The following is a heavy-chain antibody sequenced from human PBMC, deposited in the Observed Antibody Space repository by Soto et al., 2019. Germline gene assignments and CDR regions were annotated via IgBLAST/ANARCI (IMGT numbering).Heavy chain of an antibody. Sequence: PGGSLRLFCAASGFTFSSCGMHWVRQAPGKGLEWVAVIWSDGSNKYYADSVKGRFTISRDNSKNRLYLQMNSLRIEDTAVYNCARGRYGMDVWGRGTTVTVSS. V-gene: IGHV3-33*01. CDR1: GFTFSSCG. J-gene: IGHJ6*02. CDR3: ARGRYGMDV. CDR2: IWSDGSNK.